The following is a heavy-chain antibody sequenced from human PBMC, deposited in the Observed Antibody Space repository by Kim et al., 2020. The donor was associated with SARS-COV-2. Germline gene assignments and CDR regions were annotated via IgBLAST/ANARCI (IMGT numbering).Heavy chain of an antibody. CDR1: GFTFSSYW. Sequence: GGSLRLSCAASGFTFSSYWMHWVRQAPGKGLVWVSRINSDGSSTSYADSVKGRFTISRDNAKNTLYLQMNSLRAEDTAVYYCARDRGSSSWGYYYGMDVWSQGPTVTVSS. J-gene: IGHJ6*02. D-gene: IGHD3-10*01. CDR3: ARDRGSSSWGYYYGMDV. CDR2: INSDGSST. V-gene: IGHV3-74*01.